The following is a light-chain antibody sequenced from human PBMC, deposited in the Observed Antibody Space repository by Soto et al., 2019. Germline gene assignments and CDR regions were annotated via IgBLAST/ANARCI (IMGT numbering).Light chain of an antibody. J-gene: IGLJ1*01. CDR3: GTWDSRLSDGV. CDR1: SSNIGNNY. CDR2: DNN. V-gene: IGLV1-51*01. Sequence: QSVLTQPPSVSAAPGQKVTISCSGSSSNIGNNYVSWYQQLPGTAPKLLIYDNNKRPSGVPDRFSGSKSGTSATLGITGLQTGDEADYYCGTWDSRLSDGVFGSVTKLTV.